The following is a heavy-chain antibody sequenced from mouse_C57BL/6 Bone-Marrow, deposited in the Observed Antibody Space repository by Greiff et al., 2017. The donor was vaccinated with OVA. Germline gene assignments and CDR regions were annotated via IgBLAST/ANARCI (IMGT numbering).Heavy chain of an antibody. Sequence: QVQLQQPGAELVKPGASVKLSCKASGYTFTSYWMQWVKQRPGQGLEWIGEIDPSDSYTNYNQKFKGKATLTVDTSSSTAYMQLSSWTAEDSAVYYCARGNEYVLWYIDVWGTGTTVTVSS. CDR2: IDPSDSYT. CDR3: ARGNEYVLWYIDV. CDR1: GYTFTSYW. J-gene: IGHJ1*03. V-gene: IGHV1-50*01. D-gene: IGHD5-1*01.